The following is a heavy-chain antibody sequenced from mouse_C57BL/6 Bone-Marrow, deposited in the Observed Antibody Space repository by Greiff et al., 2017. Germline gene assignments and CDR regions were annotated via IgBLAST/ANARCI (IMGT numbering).Heavy chain of an antibody. CDR1: GYTFTSYW. Sequence: QVQLQQPGAELVRPGSSVKLSCKASGYTFTSYWMDLVKQRPGQGLEWIGNIYPSDSETHYNQKFKDKATLTVDKSSSTAYMQLSSLTSEDSAVYYCARNWAVFDYWGQGTTLTVSS. J-gene: IGHJ2*01. CDR3: ARNWAVFDY. V-gene: IGHV1-61*01. D-gene: IGHD4-1*01. CDR2: IYPSDSET.